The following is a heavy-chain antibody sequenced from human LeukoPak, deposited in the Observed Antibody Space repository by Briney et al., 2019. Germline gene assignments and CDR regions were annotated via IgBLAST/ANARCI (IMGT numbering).Heavy chain of an antibody. J-gene: IGHJ6*02. CDR1: GFIFNDYY. CDR3: AKVPYSDYGSGRPPFMDA. D-gene: IGHD3-10*01. CDR2: ISSSGSII. V-gene: IGHV3-11*01. Sequence: PGGSLRLSCAASGFIFNDYYMSWIRQAPGKGLEWVSYISSSGSIIYYADSVKGRFTISRDNSRNTLYLQMNSLRAEDAAVYYCAKVPYSDYGSGRPPFMDAWGQGTTVTVSS.